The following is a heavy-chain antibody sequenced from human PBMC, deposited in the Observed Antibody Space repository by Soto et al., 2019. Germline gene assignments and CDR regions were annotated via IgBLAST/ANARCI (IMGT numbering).Heavy chain of an antibody. Sequence: PGGSLRLSCAASGFTFSNAWMSWVRQAPGKGLEWVGRIKSKTDGGTTDYAAPVKGRFTISRDDSKNTLYLQMNSLKTEDTAVYYCTTDRQGDYGDYDYYYYMDVWGKGTTVTVSS. J-gene: IGHJ6*03. CDR2: IKSKTDGGTT. CDR1: GFTFSNAW. CDR3: TTDRQGDYGDYDYYYYMDV. D-gene: IGHD4-17*01. V-gene: IGHV3-15*01.